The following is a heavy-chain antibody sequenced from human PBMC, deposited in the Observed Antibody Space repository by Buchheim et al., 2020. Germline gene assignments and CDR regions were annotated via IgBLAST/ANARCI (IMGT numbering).Heavy chain of an antibody. D-gene: IGHD3-3*01. CDR1: GGSFSDYY. Sequence: QVQLQQWGAGLLKPSETLSLTCAVYGGSFSDYYWSWIRQPPGKGLEWVGEINHSGSTNYNPSLKSRVTISVDTSQNQFSLTLSSVTAADTAVYYCARDVLRFLEWLPSYWYFDLWGRGTL. CDR3: ARDVLRFLEWLPSYWYFDL. J-gene: IGHJ2*01. CDR2: INHSGST. V-gene: IGHV4-34*01.